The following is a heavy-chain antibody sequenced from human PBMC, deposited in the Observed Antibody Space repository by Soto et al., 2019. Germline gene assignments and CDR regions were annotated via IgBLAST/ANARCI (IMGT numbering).Heavy chain of an antibody. CDR2: IYHGGST. J-gene: IGHJ6*02. Sequence: TLSLTCAVSGGSISSANWWTWVRQPPGKGLEWIGEIYHGGSTSYNPSLKSRVTLSLDKFKNHFSLNLTSVTAADTAVYYCARLSFSYGVDVWGQGTTVTVPS. V-gene: IGHV4-4*02. CDR3: ARLSFSYGVDV. CDR1: GGSISSANW.